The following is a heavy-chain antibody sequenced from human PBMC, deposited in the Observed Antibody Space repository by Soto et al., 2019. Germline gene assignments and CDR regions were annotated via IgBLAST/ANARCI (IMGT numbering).Heavy chain of an antibody. Sequence: SETLSLTCTVSCGSISSYYWSWIRQPPGKGLEWIGYIYYSGSTNYNPSLKSRVTISVDTSKNQFSLKLSSVTAADTAVYYCARSTVTTRPSFQHWGQGTLVTVSS. J-gene: IGHJ1*01. CDR2: IYYSGST. CDR3: ARSTVTTRPSFQH. CDR1: CGSISSYY. V-gene: IGHV4-59*01. D-gene: IGHD4-17*01.